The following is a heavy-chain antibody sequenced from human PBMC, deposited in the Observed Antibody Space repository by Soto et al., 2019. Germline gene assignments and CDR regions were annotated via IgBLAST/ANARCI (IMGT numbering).Heavy chain of an antibody. V-gene: IGHV4-39*01. CDR3: ARHNSSVDRNYYYGMDV. Sequence: QLQLQESGPGLVKPSETLSLTCTVSGGSISSSSYYWGWIRQPPGKGLEWIGSIYYSGSTYYNPSLKSRVTISVDTSKNQFSLKLSSVTAADTAVYYCARHNSSVDRNYYYGMDVWGQGTTVTVSS. CDR1: GGSISSSSYY. CDR2: IYYSGST. J-gene: IGHJ6*02. D-gene: IGHD3-9*01.